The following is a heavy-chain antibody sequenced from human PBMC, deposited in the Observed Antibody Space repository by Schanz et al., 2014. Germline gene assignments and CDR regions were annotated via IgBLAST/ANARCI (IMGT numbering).Heavy chain of an antibody. J-gene: IGHJ4*02. CDR2: IYSGGDT. Sequence: EVQLVESGGGLVQPGGSLRLSCAASGFSVSSNFMTWVRQAPGKGLEWVSLIYSGGDTNYAGSVKGRFTISRDGPKNTLYLQMNSLRAEDTAVYYCARKTDSSGTGDYWGQGTLVTVSS. D-gene: IGHD6-19*01. V-gene: IGHV3-66*01. CDR1: GFSVSSNF. CDR3: ARKTDSSGTGDY.